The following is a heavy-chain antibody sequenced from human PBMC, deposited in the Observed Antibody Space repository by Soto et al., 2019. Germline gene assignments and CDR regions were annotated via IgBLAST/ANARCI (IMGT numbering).Heavy chain of an antibody. V-gene: IGHV1-69*02. Sequence: QVQLVQSGAEVKKPGSSVKVSCKASGGTFSSYTISWVRQAPGQGLEWMGRIIPILGIANYAQKFQGRVTITADQSTSTAYMELSSLRSEATAVYYCARDPRGYCSSTSCLGYWGQGTLVTVSS. D-gene: IGHD2-2*01. CDR3: ARDPRGYCSSTSCLGY. CDR1: GGTFSSYT. CDR2: IIPILGIA. J-gene: IGHJ4*02.